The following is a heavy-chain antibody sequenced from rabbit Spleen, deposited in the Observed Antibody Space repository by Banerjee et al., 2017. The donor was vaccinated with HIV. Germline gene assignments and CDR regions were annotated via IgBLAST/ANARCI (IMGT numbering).Heavy chain of an antibody. J-gene: IGHJ3*01. D-gene: IGHD7-1*01. CDR2: IYAGNSVST. V-gene: IGHV1S40*01. CDR1: GFSFSSGYY. Sequence: QSLEESGGDLVKPGASLTLTCTASGFSFSSGYYMYWVRQAPGKGLEWIACIYAGNSVSTWYASWAKGRFTISKTSSTTVTLQMTSLTAADTATYFCARSNGTNGVDLSRLDLWGPGTLVTVS. CDR3: ARSNGTNGVDLSRLDL.